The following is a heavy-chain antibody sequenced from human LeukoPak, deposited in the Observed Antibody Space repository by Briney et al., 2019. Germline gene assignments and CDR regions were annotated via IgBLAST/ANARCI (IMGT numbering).Heavy chain of an antibody. CDR3: AGHHPRNTVDF. V-gene: IGHV4-59*08. D-gene: IGHD2-8*02. J-gene: IGHJ4*02. CDR2: ISYSGST. CDR1: GGSISSYY. Sequence: SETLSLTCTVSGGSISSYYWSWIRQPPGKGLEWIGYISYSGSTNYNPSLKGRVTISLDTSKNQFSLKLSSVTAADTAVYYCAGHHPRNTVDFWGQGTLVTVSS.